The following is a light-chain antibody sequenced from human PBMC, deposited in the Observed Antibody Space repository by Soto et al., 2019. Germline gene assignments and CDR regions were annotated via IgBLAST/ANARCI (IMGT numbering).Light chain of an antibody. V-gene: IGKV3-11*01. Sequence: EIFIPQSPASLCLSRGERASLSSRASQSVSRYLAWYQQKPGQAPRLIIYDASNRATGIPARFSGSGSGTDFTLTISRLEPEDFAVYYCQQRSNTFGQRTRLEIK. CDR2: DAS. J-gene: IGKJ5*01. CDR1: QSVSRY. CDR3: QQRSNT.